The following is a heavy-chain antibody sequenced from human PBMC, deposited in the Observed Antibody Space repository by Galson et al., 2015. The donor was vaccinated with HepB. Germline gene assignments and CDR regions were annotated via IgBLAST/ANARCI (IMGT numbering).Heavy chain of an antibody. Sequence: SVKVSCKGSGDIFTKLAVHWVRQAPGQRPEWMGWVNAGGHATTYSQEFQGRVTITLETSANTAYMELSGLTSEDTGIFYCALTAAWELRSDVGAYDIWGQGTMAIVSS. V-gene: IGHV1-3*01. CDR1: GDIFTKLA. J-gene: IGHJ3*02. D-gene: IGHD3-16*01. CDR2: VNAGGHAT. CDR3: ALTAAWELRSDVGAYDI.